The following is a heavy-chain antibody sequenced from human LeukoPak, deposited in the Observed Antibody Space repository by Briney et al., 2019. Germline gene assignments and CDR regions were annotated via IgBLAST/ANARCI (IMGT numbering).Heavy chain of an antibody. CDR3: ARGAVGIAVAGTDFDY. CDR1: GGSISSYY. V-gene: IGHV4-4*07. D-gene: IGHD6-19*01. J-gene: IGHJ4*02. Sequence: SSETLSLTCTVSGGSISSYYWSWIRQPAGKGLEWIGRIYTSGSTNYNPSLKGRVTISVDKSKNQFSLKLSSVTAADTAVYYCARGAVGIAVAGTDFDYWGQGTLVTVSS. CDR2: IYTSGST.